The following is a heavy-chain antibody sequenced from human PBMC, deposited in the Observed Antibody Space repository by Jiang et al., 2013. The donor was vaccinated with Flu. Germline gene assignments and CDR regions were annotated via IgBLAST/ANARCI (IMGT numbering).Heavy chain of an antibody. D-gene: IGHD5-18*01. Sequence: GAEVKKPGSSVKVSCKASGGSFSSYPINWVRQAPGQGLEWMGGTNPIFGTTDYAQKFQGRITITADKSTSTAYMDLSSLRSEDTAIYYCARSSWGYSYGPFEYWGQGTLVTVPS. CDR3: ARSSWGYSYGPFEY. CDR2: TNPIFGTT. V-gene: IGHV1-69*06. J-gene: IGHJ4*02. CDR1: GGSFSSYP.